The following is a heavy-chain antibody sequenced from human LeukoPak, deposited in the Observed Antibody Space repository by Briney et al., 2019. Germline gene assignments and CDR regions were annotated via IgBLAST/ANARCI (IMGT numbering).Heavy chain of an antibody. CDR1: GFTFSSYG. V-gene: IGHV3-23*01. J-gene: IGHJ4*02. Sequence: GGTLRLSCAASGFTFSSYGMSWVRQAPGKGLEWVSAISGSGGSTYYADSVKGRFTISRDNAKNSLYLQMNSLRAEDTAVYYCARTQATVTLRSAFDYWGQGTLVTVSS. CDR3: ARTQATVTLRSAFDY. CDR2: ISGSGGST. D-gene: IGHD4-17*01.